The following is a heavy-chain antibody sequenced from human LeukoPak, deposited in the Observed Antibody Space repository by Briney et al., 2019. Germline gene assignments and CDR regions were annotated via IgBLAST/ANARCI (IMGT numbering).Heavy chain of an antibody. D-gene: IGHD2-8*01. CDR3: ARDVVRDYGMDV. CDR1: GGTFTSYA. CDR2: IIPILGIE. V-gene: IGHV1-69*04. Sequence: ASVTVSCKDSGGTFTSYALSWVRQAPRKGLEWMGRIIPILGIENYAQKFQGSVTITADKSTSTAYMELSSLRSEDTAAYYCARDVVRDYGMDVWGQGTTVTVSS. J-gene: IGHJ6*02.